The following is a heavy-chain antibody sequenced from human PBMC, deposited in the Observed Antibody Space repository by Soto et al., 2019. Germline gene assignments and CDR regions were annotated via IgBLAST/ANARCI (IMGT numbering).Heavy chain of an antibody. J-gene: IGHJ4*02. CDR1: VGTFSSYA. D-gene: IGHD4-17*01. CDR3: ARGRRFDGDYLFPY. V-gene: IGHV1-69*01. Sequence: QVQLVQSGAEVKKPGSSVKVSCKASVGTFSSYAISWVRQAPGQGREWMGGIIPIFGTANYAQKCQGRVTITADESTSTAYRQLSSLRSEDTAVYYCARGRRFDGDYLFPYWGQVTLVTVSS. CDR2: IIPIFGTA.